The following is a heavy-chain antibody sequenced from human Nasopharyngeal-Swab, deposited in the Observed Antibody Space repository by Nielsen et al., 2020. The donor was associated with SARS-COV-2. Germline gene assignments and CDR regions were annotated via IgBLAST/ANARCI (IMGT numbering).Heavy chain of an antibody. CDR3: ARRAGGGSYWIFDM. J-gene: IGHJ3*02. V-gene: IGHV5-51*01. Sequence: GESLKISCTGSGYTFTHYWLGWVRQRPGKGPAWMGNISPGDSDARYSPSFRGHVTISVDNSISTTYLQWSTLRASDSAMYYCARRAGGGSYWIFDMWGQGTMVTFAS. D-gene: IGHD3-10*01. CDR2: ISPGDSDA. CDR1: GYTFTHYW.